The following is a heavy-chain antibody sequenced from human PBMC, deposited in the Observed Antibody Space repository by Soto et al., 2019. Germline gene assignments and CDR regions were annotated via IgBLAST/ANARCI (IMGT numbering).Heavy chain of an antibody. CDR3: ASVKGSGWLNWLDP. J-gene: IGHJ5*02. CDR2: ISAYNGNT. D-gene: IGHD6-19*01. Sequence: ASVKVSCKASGYTFNSYGISWVRQAPGQGLEWMGWISAYNGNTNYAQKLQGRVTMTTDTSTSTAYMELRSLRSDDTAVYYCASVKGSGWLNWLDPWGQGTPVTVSS. V-gene: IGHV1-18*01. CDR1: GYTFNSYG.